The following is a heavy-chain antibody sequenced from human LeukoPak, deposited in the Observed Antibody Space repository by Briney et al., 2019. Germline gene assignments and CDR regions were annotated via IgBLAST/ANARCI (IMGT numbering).Heavy chain of an antibody. CDR3: ARGRFYGSGSSPTAP. Sequence: SVKVSCKASGGTFSSYAISWVRQAPGQELEWMGRIIPILGIANYAQKFQGRVTITADKSTSTAYMELSSLRSEDTAVYYCARGRFYGSGSSPTAPWGQGTLVTASS. D-gene: IGHD3-10*01. V-gene: IGHV1-69*04. CDR2: IIPILGIA. J-gene: IGHJ5*02. CDR1: GGTFSSYA.